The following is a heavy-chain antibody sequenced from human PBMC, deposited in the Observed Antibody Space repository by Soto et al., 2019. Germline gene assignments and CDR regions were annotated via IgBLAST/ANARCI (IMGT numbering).Heavy chain of an antibody. CDR1: RFIFSDYY. J-gene: IGHJ6*02. Sequence: PGGSLRLSCSATRFIFSDYYMSWIRQAPGKGLEWFSYIDTTSSYTNYADSVKGRFTISRDNAKNSLYLQMNSLRVEDTAVYYCARDFPLYYYYGMDVWGQGTTVTVSS. CDR2: IDTTSSYT. CDR3: ARDFPLYYYYGMDV. V-gene: IGHV3-11*06.